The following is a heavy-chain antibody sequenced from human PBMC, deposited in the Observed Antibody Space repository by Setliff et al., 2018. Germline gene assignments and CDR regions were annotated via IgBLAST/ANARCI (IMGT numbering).Heavy chain of an antibody. CDR2: ITSGGSSV. V-gene: IGHV3-48*01. CDR3: ARELTLVVPPALALNV. D-gene: IGHD2-2*01. J-gene: IGHJ6*04. CDR1: GFAFNTYS. Sequence: GGSLRLSCAASGFAFNTYSINWVRQAPGKGLECIAHITSGGSSVSYVDSVKGRFAISTDSANNSIFLQMNSLRAEDTDVYYCARELTLVVPPALALNVWVKGTTVTVPQ.